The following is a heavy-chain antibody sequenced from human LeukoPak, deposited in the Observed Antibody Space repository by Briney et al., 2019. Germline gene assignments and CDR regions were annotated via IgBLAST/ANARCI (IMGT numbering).Heavy chain of an antibody. CDR3: ARRAPLSGESLDN. CDR2: IYPGDSDT. Sequence: GESLMISCKGSGYSFTSYWIGWVRQMPGKGLEWMGIIYPGDSDTRYSPSFQGQVTFSADKSISTAYLQWSSLKASDTAMYYCARRAPLSGESLDNWGQGTLVTVSS. D-gene: IGHD4-17*01. J-gene: IGHJ4*02. CDR1: GYSFTSYW. V-gene: IGHV5-51*01.